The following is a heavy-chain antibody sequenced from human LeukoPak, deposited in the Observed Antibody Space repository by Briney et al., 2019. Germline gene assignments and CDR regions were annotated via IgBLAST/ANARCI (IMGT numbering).Heavy chain of an antibody. CDR2: MNPNSGNT. D-gene: IGHD3-10*01. J-gene: IGHJ5*02. CDR3: AVFYYYGSGDNWFDP. CDR1: GYTFTSYD. V-gene: IGHV1-8*01. Sequence: ASVKVSCKASGYTFTSYDINWVRQATGQGLEWMGWMNPNSGNTGYAQKFQGRVTMTRNTSISTAYMELSSLRSEDTAVYYCAVFYYYGSGDNWFDPWGQGTLVTVSS.